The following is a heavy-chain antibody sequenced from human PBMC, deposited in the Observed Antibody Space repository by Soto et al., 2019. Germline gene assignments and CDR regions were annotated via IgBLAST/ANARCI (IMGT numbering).Heavy chain of an antibody. V-gene: IGHV3-23*01. D-gene: IGHD3-10*01. CDR3: AKEYYNRRTDFDY. CDR2: IGGSGDDT. J-gene: IGHJ4*02. Sequence: EVQVLESGGGLVQPGGSLRLSCAASGFTFSSCAMSWVRQAPGKGLEWVSGIGGSGDDTEYTDSVKGRFTISRDNSKNTLYLQMNSLRAEDTALYYCAKEYYNRRTDFDYWGQGTLVTVSS. CDR1: GFTFSSCA.